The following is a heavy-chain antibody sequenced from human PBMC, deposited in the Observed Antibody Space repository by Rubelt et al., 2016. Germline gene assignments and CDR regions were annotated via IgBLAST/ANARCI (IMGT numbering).Heavy chain of an antibody. CDR1: GGSISPNY. Sequence: QVQLQESGPGLVKPSETLSLTCTVSGGSISPNYWSWIRQSPGKGLEWIGYIFFNGNSNYNPSLKIRVTISVDTSKNQFSLRLGSVTAADTAAYYCARGLPYCSGGSCMYYFDYWGQGTLVTVSS. CDR3: ARGLPYCSGGSCMYYFDY. D-gene: IGHD2-15*01. V-gene: IGHV4-59*12. J-gene: IGHJ4*02. CDR2: IFFNGNS.